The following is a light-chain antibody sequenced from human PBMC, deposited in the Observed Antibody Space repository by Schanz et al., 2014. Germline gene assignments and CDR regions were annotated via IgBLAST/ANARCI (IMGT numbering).Light chain of an antibody. CDR1: QYISSN. CDR2: GST. Sequence: EVVMSQSPATLSVSPGERATLSCRASQYISSNIAWYQQKPGQGIRLIIYGSTNRATGIPDRFSGSGSGTDFTLTISSLEPEDFGVYYCQQHGSTLTFGPGTKVDIK. CDR3: QQHGSTLT. J-gene: IGKJ3*01. V-gene: IGKV3D-15*01.